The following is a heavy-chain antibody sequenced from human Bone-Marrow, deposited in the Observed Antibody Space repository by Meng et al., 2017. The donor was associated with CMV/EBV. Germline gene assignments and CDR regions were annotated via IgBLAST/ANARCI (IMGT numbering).Heavy chain of an antibody. D-gene: IGHD2-2*01. Sequence: GGSLRLSCAASGFTVSSNYMSWVRQAPGKGLEWVSSISSGSTSIYYTDSVRGRFAISRDNAKNSLYLQMNSLRAEDTAVYYCAREDVIPVAPFDYWGQGTLVTVSS. CDR1: GFTVSSNY. J-gene: IGHJ4*02. V-gene: IGHV3-21*01. CDR3: AREDVIPVAPFDY. CDR2: ISSGSTSI.